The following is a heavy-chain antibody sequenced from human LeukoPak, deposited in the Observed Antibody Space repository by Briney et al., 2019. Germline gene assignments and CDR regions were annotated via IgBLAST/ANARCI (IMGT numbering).Heavy chain of an antibody. Sequence: PGGSLRLSCAASGFTFSVYPMHWVRQAPGKGLEWVAVMSYNGSSKYYADSVKGRFTISRDNSMNTLYLQMNSLRVEDTAVYYCARGMSGDSSSWTLDYWGQGTLVTVSS. J-gene: IGHJ4*02. CDR3: ARGMSGDSSSWTLDY. D-gene: IGHD6-13*01. CDR1: GFTFSVYP. CDR2: MSYNGSSK. V-gene: IGHV3-30*04.